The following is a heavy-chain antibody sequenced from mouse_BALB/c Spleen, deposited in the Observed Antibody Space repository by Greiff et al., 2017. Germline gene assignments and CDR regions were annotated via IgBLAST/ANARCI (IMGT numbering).Heavy chain of an antibody. CDR1: GFNIKDTY. J-gene: IGHJ4*01. D-gene: IGHD2-10*01. CDR3: ARESYYGNYEGAMDY. V-gene: IGHV14-3*02. Sequence: VQLKQSGAELVKPGASVKLSCTASGFNIKDTYMHWVKQRPEQGLEWIGRIDPANGNTKYDPKFQGKATITADTSSNTAYLQLSSLTSEDTAVYYCARESYYGNYEGAMDYWGQGTSVTVSS. CDR2: IDPANGNT.